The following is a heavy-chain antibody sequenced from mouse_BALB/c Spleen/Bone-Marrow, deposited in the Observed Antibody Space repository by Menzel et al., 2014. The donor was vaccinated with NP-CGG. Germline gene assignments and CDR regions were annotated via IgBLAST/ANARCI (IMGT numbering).Heavy chain of an antibody. CDR3: ASPIYYGNYEGFAY. V-gene: IGHV1-67*01. CDR1: GYTFXDYA. Sequence: VHLVESGPELVRPGVSVKISCKGSGYTFXDYAMHWVKQSHAKSLEWIGVISTYSGNTNYNQKFKGKATMTVDKSSSTAYMELARLTSEDSAIYYCASPIYYGNYEGFAYWGQGTLVTVSA. J-gene: IGHJ3*01. D-gene: IGHD2-1*01. CDR2: ISTYSGNT.